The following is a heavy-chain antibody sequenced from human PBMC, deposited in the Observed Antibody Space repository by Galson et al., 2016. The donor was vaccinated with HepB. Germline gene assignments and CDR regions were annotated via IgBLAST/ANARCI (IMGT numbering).Heavy chain of an antibody. V-gene: IGHV1-2*04. Sequence: SVKVSCKASGYTFTGYYIHWVRQAPGQGLEWMGWINPNSGDTSYAQKFQGWVTVTRDTSISTAYMELSRLRSDDTAVYYCARDTDYPVYYFDYWGQGTLVTVSS. CDR3: ARDTDYPVYYFDY. CDR1: GYTFTGYY. CDR2: INPNSGDT. D-gene: IGHD3-16*01. J-gene: IGHJ4*02.